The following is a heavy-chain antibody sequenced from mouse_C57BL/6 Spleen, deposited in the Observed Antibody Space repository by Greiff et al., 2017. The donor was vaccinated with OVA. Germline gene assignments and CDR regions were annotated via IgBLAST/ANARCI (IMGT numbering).Heavy chain of an antibody. CDR2: INPNNGGT. J-gene: IGHJ4*01. CDR1: GYTFTDYY. D-gene: IGHD3-2*02. Sequence: EVQLQQSGPELVKPGASVKISCKASGYTFTDYYMNWVKQSHGKSLEWIGDINPNNGGTSYNQKFKGKATLTVDKSSSTAYMELRSLTSEDSAVYYCARSGPPRAMDYWGQGTSVTVSS. CDR3: ARSGPPRAMDY. V-gene: IGHV1-26*01.